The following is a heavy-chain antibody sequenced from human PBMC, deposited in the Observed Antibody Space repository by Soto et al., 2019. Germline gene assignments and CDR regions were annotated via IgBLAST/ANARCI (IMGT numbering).Heavy chain of an antibody. CDR3: ARELAAAGSFDY. CDR1: GFTFSRYE. J-gene: IGHJ4*02. CDR2: ISTSGSTI. Sequence: GGSLRLSCAASGFTFSRYEMNWVRQAPGEGLEWISYISTSGSTIYYADSVKGRFTISRDNAKNSLYLQMNSLRAEDTAVYYCARELAAAGSFDYWGQGTLVTVSS. V-gene: IGHV3-48*03. D-gene: IGHD6-13*01.